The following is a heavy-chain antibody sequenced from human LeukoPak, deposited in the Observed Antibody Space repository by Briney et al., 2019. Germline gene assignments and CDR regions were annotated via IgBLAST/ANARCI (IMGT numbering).Heavy chain of an antibody. V-gene: IGHV1-69*13. CDR2: IIPIFGTA. Sequence: SVKVSCKASGGTFISYAISWVRQAPGQGLEWMGGIIPIFGTANYAQKFQGRVTITADESTSTAYMELSSLRSEDTAVYYCARESTYYYGSGVNWFDPWGQGTLVTVSS. D-gene: IGHD3-10*01. CDR3: ARESTYYYGSGVNWFDP. CDR1: GGTFISYA. J-gene: IGHJ5*02.